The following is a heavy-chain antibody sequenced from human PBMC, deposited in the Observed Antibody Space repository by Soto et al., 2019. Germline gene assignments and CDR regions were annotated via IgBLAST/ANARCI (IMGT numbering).Heavy chain of an antibody. CDR3: AKVPSSYYDSSGSPAY. J-gene: IGHJ4*02. CDR1: GFTFSSYG. Sequence: LRLSCAASGFTFSSYGMHWVRQAPGKGLEWVAVISYDGSNKYYADSVKGRFTISRDNSKNTLYLQMNSLRAEDTAVYYCAKVPSSYYDSSGSPAYWGQGTLVTVSS. D-gene: IGHD3-22*01. CDR2: ISYDGSNK. V-gene: IGHV3-30*18.